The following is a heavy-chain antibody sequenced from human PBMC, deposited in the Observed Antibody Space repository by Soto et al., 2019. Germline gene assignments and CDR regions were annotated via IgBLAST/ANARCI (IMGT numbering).Heavy chain of an antibody. V-gene: IGHV3-48*03. Sequence: EMQLVESGGGLVQPGGSLRLSCAASGFTFSSYEMHWVRQAPGKGLEWISYISSTGSGTLYADSVRGRFTMSRANTKNSVSLQMNSLRAEDTAVYYCVRDLHEPLATDALRVANWGQGTQVTVSS. CDR3: VRDLHEPLATDALRVAN. CDR2: ISSTGSGT. CDR1: GFTFSSYE. D-gene: IGHD2-8*02. J-gene: IGHJ4*02.